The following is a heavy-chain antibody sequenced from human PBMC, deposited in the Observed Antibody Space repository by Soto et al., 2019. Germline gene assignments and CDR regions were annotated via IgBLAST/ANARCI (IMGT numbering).Heavy chain of an antibody. CDR3: AVPGAGDFDY. V-gene: IGHV4-4*02. Sequence: QVQLQESGPGLVEPSGTLSLTCAVSGTSISNSNWWSWVRQSPGKGLAWIGEIYHIGTTNCNPSLKSRLTISVDKSKNQFFLRLTSVTAADTAVYYCAVPGAGDFDYWGQGTLVTVSS. J-gene: IGHJ4*02. CDR2: IYHIGTT. CDR1: GTSISNSNW. D-gene: IGHD6-13*01.